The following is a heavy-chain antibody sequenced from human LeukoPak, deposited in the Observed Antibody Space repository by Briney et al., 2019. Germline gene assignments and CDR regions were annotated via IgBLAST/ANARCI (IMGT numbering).Heavy chain of an antibody. D-gene: IGHD5-18*01. CDR3: AKDFFPMVMVDRFDY. CDR1: GFTFSSYG. Sequence: PGGSLRLSCAASGFTFSSYGMHWVRQAPGKGLEWVAVISYDGGNKYYADSVKGRFTISRDNSKNTLYLQMNSLRAEDTAVYYCAKDFFPMVMVDRFDYWGQGTLVTVSS. J-gene: IGHJ4*02. V-gene: IGHV3-30*18. CDR2: ISYDGGNK.